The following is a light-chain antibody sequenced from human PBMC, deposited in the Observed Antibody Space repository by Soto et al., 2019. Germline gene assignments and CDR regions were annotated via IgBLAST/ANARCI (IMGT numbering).Light chain of an antibody. Sequence: DVQMTQSPPILSVSVGDRVIITCRASQSISGYLAWYQQKPGKVPEVLIYEASNLGSGVPSRFSGSGSGTDFSLTITSLQPDDFATYYCQQYHSSPLTFGGGTKVEIK. V-gene: IGKV1-5*03. CDR1: QSISGY. J-gene: IGKJ4*01. CDR3: QQYHSSPLT. CDR2: EAS.